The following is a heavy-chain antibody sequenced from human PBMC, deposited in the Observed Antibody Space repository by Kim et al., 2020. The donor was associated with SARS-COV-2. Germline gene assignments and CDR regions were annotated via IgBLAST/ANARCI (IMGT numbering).Heavy chain of an antibody. V-gene: IGHV4-34*01. J-gene: IGHJ6*02. D-gene: IGHD2-2*02. CDR1: GGSFSGYH. CDR3: ARGRAGVVPTPILGIGPHYDYYAMDV. Sequence: SETLSLTCAVYGGSFSGYHWSWIRQPPGKGLEWIGEIKHSGSTNYNPSLKSRVTMSVDTSKIQFSLKLRSVTAAATAVSYCARGRAGVVPTPILGIGPHYDYYAMDVWGQGTTVTVSS. CDR2: IKHSGST.